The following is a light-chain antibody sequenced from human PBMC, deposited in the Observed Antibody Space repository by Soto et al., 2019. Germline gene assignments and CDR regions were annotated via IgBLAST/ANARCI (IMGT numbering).Light chain of an antibody. Sequence: QSALTQPASVSGSPGQSITISCTGTSNDVGGYNYLSWYQQHPGKAPKLIIFEVSDRPSGVSNRFSGSKSGNTASLTISGLQAEDEADYFCNSYTSNNTWVFGGGTKLTVL. CDR2: EVS. CDR3: NSYTSNNTWV. J-gene: IGLJ3*02. V-gene: IGLV2-14*01. CDR1: SNDVGGYNY.